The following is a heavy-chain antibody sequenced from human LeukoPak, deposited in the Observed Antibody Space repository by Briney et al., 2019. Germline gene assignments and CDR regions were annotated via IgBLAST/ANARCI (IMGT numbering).Heavy chain of an antibody. V-gene: IGHV3-30*02. D-gene: IGHD5-24*01. J-gene: IGHJ4*02. Sequence: PGGSLRLSRAASGFTFSSYGMHWVRQAPGKGLEWVAFIRYDGSNKYYADSVKGRFTISRDNSKNTLYLQMNSLRAEDTAVYYCARRLETDYYFDYWGQGTLVTVSS. CDR2: IRYDGSNK. CDR3: ARRLETDYYFDY. CDR1: GFTFSSYG.